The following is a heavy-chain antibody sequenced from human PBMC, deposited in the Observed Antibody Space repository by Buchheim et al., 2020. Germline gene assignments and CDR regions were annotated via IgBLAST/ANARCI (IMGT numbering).Heavy chain of an antibody. CDR3: ARDRGLRGNTGYYMDV. V-gene: IGHV3-48*01. J-gene: IGHJ6*03. Sequence: EVQLVESGGGLVQPGGSLRLSCAASGFTLSSYSMNWVRQAPGKGLEWVSYIRSSGSPIYYADSVKGRFTISRDNAKNSLYLQMNSLRAEDTAVYYCARDRGLRGNTGYYMDVWGKGTT. CDR2: IRSSGSPI. CDR1: GFTLSSYS. D-gene: IGHD3-10*01.